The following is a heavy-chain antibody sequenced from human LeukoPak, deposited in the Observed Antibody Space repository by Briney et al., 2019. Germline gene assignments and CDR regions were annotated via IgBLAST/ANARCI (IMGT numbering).Heavy chain of an antibody. V-gene: IGHV3-15*01. J-gene: IGHJ4*02. CDR1: GFTFTKAW. CDR2: INPSSDGGTT. Sequence: GGTLRLSCAASGFTFTKAWMSWVRLAPGKGLEWDGHINPSSDGGTTDYAAPVKGRFSISRADSKNTLHLQMNRLKTEDTAVYYCTTGTWIQLWLADYWGQGTLVTVSS. D-gene: IGHD5-18*01. CDR3: TTGTWIQLWLADY.